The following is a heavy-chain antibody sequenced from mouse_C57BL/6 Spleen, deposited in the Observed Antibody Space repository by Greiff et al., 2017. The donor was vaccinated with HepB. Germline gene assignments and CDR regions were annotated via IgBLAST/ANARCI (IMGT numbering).Heavy chain of an antibody. Sequence: EVQLQQSGPELVKPGASVKISCKASGYTFTDYYMNWVKQSHGKSLEWIGDINPNNGGTSYNQKFKGKATLTVDKSSSTAYMELRSLTSEDSAVYYCARRASTMVTTEYYFDYWGQGTTLTVSS. J-gene: IGHJ2*01. V-gene: IGHV1-26*01. CDR3: ARRASTMVTTEYYFDY. CDR1: GYTFTDYY. CDR2: INPNNGGT. D-gene: IGHD2-2*01.